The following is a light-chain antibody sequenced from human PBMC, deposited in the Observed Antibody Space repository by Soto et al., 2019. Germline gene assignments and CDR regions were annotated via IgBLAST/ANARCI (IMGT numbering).Light chain of an antibody. J-gene: IGKJ4*01. CDR1: QSISSS. Sequence: DIQMTQSPSTLSASVGDRVTITCRASQSISSSLAWYQQKPGKAPKVLIYDASTLYGGVPSRFSGSGSGTDFALTITSLQAEDFATYYCQQLRMYPSTFGGGTKVDIK. V-gene: IGKV1-5*01. CDR3: QQLRMYPST. CDR2: DAS.